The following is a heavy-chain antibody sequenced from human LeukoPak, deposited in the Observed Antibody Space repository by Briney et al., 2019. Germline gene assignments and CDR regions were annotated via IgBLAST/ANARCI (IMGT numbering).Heavy chain of an antibody. J-gene: IGHJ4*02. CDR1: EYTFTGYY. CDR3: ATGLVGATPYYFDY. Sequence: ASVKVSCKASEYTFTGYYMHWVRQAPGKGLEWMGGFDPEDGETIYAQKFQGRVTMTEDTSTDTAYMELSSLRSEDTAVYYCATGLVGATPYYFDYWGQGTLVTVSS. D-gene: IGHD1-26*01. CDR2: FDPEDGET. V-gene: IGHV1-24*01.